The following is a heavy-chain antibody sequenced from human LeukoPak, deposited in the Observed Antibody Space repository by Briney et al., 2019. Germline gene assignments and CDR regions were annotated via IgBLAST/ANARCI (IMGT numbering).Heavy chain of an antibody. CDR2: ISAYNGNT. CDR3: ARGETRIQLWTDDAFDI. V-gene: IGHV1-18*01. J-gene: IGHJ3*02. CDR1: GYTFTSYG. D-gene: IGHD5-18*01. Sequence: GASVKVSCKASGYTFTSYGISWVRQAPGQGLEWMGWISAYNGNTNYAQKLQGRVTMTTDTSTSTAYMELRSLRSDDTAVYYCARGETRIQLWTDDAFDIWGQGTMVTVSS.